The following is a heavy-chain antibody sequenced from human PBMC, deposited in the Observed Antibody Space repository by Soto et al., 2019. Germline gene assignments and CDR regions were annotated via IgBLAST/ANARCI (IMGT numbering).Heavy chain of an antibody. Sequence: GASVKVSCKASGYTFTTYGISWVRQAPGQGLEWMGWISVYNGNTNYAERLQGRVTMTTDTSTSTVYMELWRLRSDDTAMYYCARSYSYGSYWYFDRWGRGTLVTVSS. V-gene: IGHV1-18*04. J-gene: IGHJ2*01. CDR1: GYTFTTYG. D-gene: IGHD5-18*01. CDR2: ISVYNGNT. CDR3: ARSYSYGSYWYFDR.